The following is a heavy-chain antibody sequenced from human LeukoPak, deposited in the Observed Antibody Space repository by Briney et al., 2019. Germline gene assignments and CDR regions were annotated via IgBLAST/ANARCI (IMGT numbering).Heavy chain of an antibody. D-gene: IGHD3-3*01. CDR3: ARAPVYDFWSGYGDY. V-gene: IGHV1-69*13. Sequence: ASVKVSCKASGGTFSSYAISWVRQAPGQGLEWIGGINPIFGTANYAQKFQGRVTITADESTSTAYMELSSLRSEDTAVYYCARAPVYDFWSGYGDYWGQGTLVTVSS. CDR2: INPIFGTA. CDR1: GGTFSSYA. J-gene: IGHJ4*02.